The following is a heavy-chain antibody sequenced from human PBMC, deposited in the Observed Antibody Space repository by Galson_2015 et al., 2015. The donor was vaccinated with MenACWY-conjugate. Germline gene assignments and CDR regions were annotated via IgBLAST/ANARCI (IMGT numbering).Heavy chain of an antibody. CDR2: TTSSGTYA. Sequence: SLRLSCAASGFTFSSYSMNWVRQAPGKGLEWVSYTTSSGTYADYADSVKGRFTVSRDNAKNSLYLQLNSLRFEDTALYYCAKSGYDSGWYIETWGQGTLVTVSS. D-gene: IGHD6-19*01. CDR3: AKSGYDSGWYIET. CDR1: GFTFSSYS. J-gene: IGHJ4*02. V-gene: IGHV3-21*05.